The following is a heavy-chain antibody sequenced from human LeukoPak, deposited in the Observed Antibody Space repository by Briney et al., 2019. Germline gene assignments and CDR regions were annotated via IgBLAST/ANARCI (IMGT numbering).Heavy chain of an antibody. CDR1: GGSISSGSYY. Sequence: PSETLSLTRTVSGGSISSGSYYWSWIRQPAGKGLEWIGRIFTSGSTNYNPSLKSRVTISVDTSKNQFSLKLSSVTAADTAVYYCAREGYSYDADAFDIWGQGTMVTVSS. V-gene: IGHV4-61*02. J-gene: IGHJ3*02. D-gene: IGHD5-18*01. CDR3: AREGYSYDADAFDI. CDR2: IFTSGST.